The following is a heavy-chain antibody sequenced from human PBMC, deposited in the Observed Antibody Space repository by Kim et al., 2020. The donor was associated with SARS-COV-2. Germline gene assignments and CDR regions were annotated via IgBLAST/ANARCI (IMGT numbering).Heavy chain of an antibody. CDR3: ARTRGMWSNLGSFDY. Sequence: GGSLRLSCAASGFTFSSYAMHWVRQAPGKGLEWVAVISYDGSNKYYADSVKGRFTISRDNSKNTLYLQMNSLRAEDTAVYYCARTRGMWSNLGSFDYWG. CDR1: GFTFSSYA. J-gene: IGHJ4*01. CDR2: ISYDGSNK. D-gene: IGHD6-13*01. V-gene: IGHV3-30*04.